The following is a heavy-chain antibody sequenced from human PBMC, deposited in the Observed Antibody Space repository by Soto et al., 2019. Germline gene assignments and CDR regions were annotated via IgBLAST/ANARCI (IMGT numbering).Heavy chain of an antibody. D-gene: IGHD3-10*01. CDR1: GFTFSGHT. CDR3: SRCMGFDGSGYSFFES. CDR2: VSSSSSYI. Sequence: EVQLVEAGGGLVKPGGSLRLSCAASGFTFSGHTINWVRQAPGKGLEWVSSVSSSSSYIYYADSVKGLFTVSRDNAEKPQHLQMHSLRAEETAIYYCSRCMGFDGSGYSFFESWGQGTLVTVSS. V-gene: IGHV3-21*01. J-gene: IGHJ4*02.